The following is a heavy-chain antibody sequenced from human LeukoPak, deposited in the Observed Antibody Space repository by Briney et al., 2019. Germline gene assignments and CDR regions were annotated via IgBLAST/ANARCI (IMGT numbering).Heavy chain of an antibody. CDR1: GFTFSSYS. CDR3: ARVGNRDASDI. D-gene: IGHD4-23*01. V-gene: IGHV3-21*01. CDR2: ISSSSSYI. J-gene: IGHJ3*02. Sequence: GGSLRLSCAASGFTFSSYSMNWVRQAPGKGLEWVSSISSSSSYIYYADSVKGRFTISRDNAKNSLYLQMNSLRAEDTAVYYCARVGNRDASDIWGQGTMVTVSS.